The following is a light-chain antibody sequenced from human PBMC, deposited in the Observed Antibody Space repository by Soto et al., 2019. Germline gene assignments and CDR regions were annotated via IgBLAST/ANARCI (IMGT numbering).Light chain of an antibody. CDR1: QTISTY. Sequence: DIVLTQSPATLSLSPGDRASLSCRASQTISTYLAWYQQKPGQAPRLLIYDASNRATGIPTRISGSGSGTEFTLTISSLQSEDFAVYYCQQYNSWPLTFGGGTKVDIK. V-gene: IGKV3-11*01. J-gene: IGKJ4*01. CDR3: QQYNSWPLT. CDR2: DAS.